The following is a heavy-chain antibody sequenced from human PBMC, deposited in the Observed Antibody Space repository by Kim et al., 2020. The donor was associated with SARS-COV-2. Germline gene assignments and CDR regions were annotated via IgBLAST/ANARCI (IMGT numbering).Heavy chain of an antibody. Sequence: SETLSLTCAVYGGSFSGYYWSWIRQPPGKVLEWIGEINHSGSTNYNPSLKSRVTISVDTSKNQFSLKLSSVTAADTAVYYCARGRVLRFLEWLGKPNPYYFDYWGQGTLVTVSS. CDR1: GGSFSGYY. D-gene: IGHD3-3*01. V-gene: IGHV4-34*01. CDR2: INHSGST. CDR3: ARGRVLRFLEWLGKPNPYYFDY. J-gene: IGHJ4*02.